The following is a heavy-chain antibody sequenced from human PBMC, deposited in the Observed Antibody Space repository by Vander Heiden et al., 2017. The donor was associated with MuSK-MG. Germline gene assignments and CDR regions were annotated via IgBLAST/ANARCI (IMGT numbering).Heavy chain of an antibody. CDR2: FDPEDGET. CDR1: VYTLPELS. V-gene: IGHV1-24*01. CDR3: ATGPFYDSLSGYAPRGDY. Sequence: QVQLVQSGAEVKQPGASVKVSCKVSVYTLPELSMHWVRQAPGKGLEWMGGFDPEDGETIYAKNFQGRVTMTEDTATDTAYIELSRLRSEETAVYYCATGPFYDSLSGYAPRGDYCGQGTMVTVYS. J-gene: IGHJ4*02. D-gene: IGHD3-9*01.